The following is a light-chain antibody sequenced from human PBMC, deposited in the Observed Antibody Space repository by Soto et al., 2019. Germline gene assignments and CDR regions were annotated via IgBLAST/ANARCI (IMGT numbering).Light chain of an antibody. CDR1: QSVSSY. CDR2: DAS. V-gene: IGKV3-11*01. J-gene: IGKJ1*01. Sequence: EIVLTQAPATLSLSPRERATLSCRASQSVSSYLAWYQQKPGQAPRLLIYDASNRATGIPARFSGSGSGTDLTLTISSLEPEDFAVYYCQQRSNWPTWTFGQGTKVDIK. CDR3: QQRSNWPTWT.